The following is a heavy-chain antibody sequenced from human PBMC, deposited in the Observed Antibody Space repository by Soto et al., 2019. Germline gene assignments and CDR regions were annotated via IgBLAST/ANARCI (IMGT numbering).Heavy chain of an antibody. V-gene: IGHV4-28*01. CDR2: IYNSGCT. J-gene: IGHJ6*02. Sequence: SETLSLTCAVSGYSISSSNWWGWIRQPPGKGLEWIGYIYNSGCTYYNPSLRSRVTISIDRSNNQFSLNLASVTAADTAIYYCTTQGFGILHGLVDVWGQGTTVTVSS. CDR3: TTQGFGILHGLVDV. CDR1: GYSISSSNW. D-gene: IGHD3-10*01.